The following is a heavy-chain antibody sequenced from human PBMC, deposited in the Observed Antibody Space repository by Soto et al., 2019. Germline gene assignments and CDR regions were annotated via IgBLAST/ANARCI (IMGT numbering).Heavy chain of an antibody. D-gene: IGHD3-3*01. CDR1: GYPVTAYY. CDR3: AGGGGVGVAGSAAFDM. CDR2: INPATGAA. Sequence: QLHLVQSGAVVKKPGASVTVSCSASGYPVTAYYMHWVRQAPGRGLEWMGGINPATGAAKYKQTSRGRVTRTGDTPTRKAFMELRGLTSEDTAVFYGAGGGGVGVAGSAAFDMWGQGTLVTVSS. V-gene: IGHV1-2*01. J-gene: IGHJ3*02.